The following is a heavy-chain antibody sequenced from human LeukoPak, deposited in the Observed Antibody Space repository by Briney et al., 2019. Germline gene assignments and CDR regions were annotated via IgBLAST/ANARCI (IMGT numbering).Heavy chain of an antibody. D-gene: IGHD6-19*01. J-gene: IGHJ4*02. V-gene: IGHV3-48*03. CDR2: ISSGASTM. CDR3: ALLAVASDFDY. CDR1: GFMFRSFE. Sequence: GGSLRLSCAASGFMFRSFEMYWVRQARGKGLEWVAYISSGASTMYYADSVKGRFTISRDDAKNSLFLQINSLRAEDAAIYYCALLAVASDFDYWGQGTLVTASS.